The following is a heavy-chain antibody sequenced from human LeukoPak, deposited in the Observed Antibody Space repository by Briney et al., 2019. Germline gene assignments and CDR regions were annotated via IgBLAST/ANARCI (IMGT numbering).Heavy chain of an antibody. CDR3: ARHRGYYGSGSYPNWFDP. CDR1: GGSFSGYY. D-gene: IGHD3-10*01. J-gene: IGHJ5*02. Sequence: SETLSLTCAVYGGSFSGYYWSWIRQPPGKGLEWIGEINHSGSTNYNPSLKSRVTISVDTSKNQFSLKLSSVTAADTAVYYCARHRGYYGSGSYPNWFDPWGQGTLVTVSS. V-gene: IGHV4-34*01. CDR2: INHSGST.